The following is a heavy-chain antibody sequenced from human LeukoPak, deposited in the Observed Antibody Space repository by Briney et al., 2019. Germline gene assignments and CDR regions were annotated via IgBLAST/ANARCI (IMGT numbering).Heavy chain of an antibody. CDR1: GGSISSSSYY. CDR2: IFYSGST. D-gene: IGHD3-22*01. J-gene: IGHJ5*02. CDR3: ARHERYDSSGYNPANWFDP. V-gene: IGHV4-39*01. Sequence: SETLSLTCTVSGGSISSSSYYWGWIRQPPGKGLEWIGNIFYSGSTYYSPSLKSRPTLSVDTSKNQFSLKLSSVTAADTAVYYCARHERYDSSGYNPANWFDPWGQGTLVTVSS.